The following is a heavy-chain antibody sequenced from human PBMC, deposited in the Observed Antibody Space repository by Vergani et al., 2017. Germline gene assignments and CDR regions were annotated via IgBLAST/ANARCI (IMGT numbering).Heavy chain of an antibody. Sequence: QVQLQESGPGLVKPSQTLSLTCTVSGGSISSGSYYWSWIRQPAGKGLEWIGRIYTSGSTNYNPSLKSRVTISVDTSKNQFSLKLSSVTAADTAVYYCARSMGVPAYYYYGMDVWSQGTTVTVSS. CDR1: GGSISSGSYY. V-gene: IGHV4-61*02. J-gene: IGHJ6*02. CDR3: ARSMGVPAYYYYGMDV. CDR2: IYTSGST. D-gene: IGHD2/OR15-2a*01.